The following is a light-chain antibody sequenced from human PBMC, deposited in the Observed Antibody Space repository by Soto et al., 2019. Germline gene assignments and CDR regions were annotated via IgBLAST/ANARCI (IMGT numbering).Light chain of an antibody. Sequence: QPVLTQPPSASASLGASVTLTCTLSSGYSNYKVDWYQQRPGKGPRLVIRVGTGGIVGSKGDGIPDRFSVLGSGLNRYLTIKNIQEEDESDYHCGADHGLFGGGTKLTVL. CDR2: VGTGGIVG. J-gene: IGLJ3*02. CDR1: SGYSNYK. CDR3: GADHGL. V-gene: IGLV9-49*01.